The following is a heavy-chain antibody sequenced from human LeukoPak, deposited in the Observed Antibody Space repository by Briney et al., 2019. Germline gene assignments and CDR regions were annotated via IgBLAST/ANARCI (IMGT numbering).Heavy chain of an antibody. CDR2: IYYSGNT. J-gene: IGHJ4*02. CDR3: ASHSSGWYLSFDY. V-gene: IGHV4-39*07. CDR1: GGSISSSSYH. D-gene: IGHD6-19*01. Sequence: PSETLSLTCTVSGGSISSSSYHWGWIRQPPGKGLEGIGSIYYSGNTYYNPSLKSRVTISVDTSKNQFSLKLSSVTAADTAVYYCASHSSGWYLSFDYWGQGTLVTVSS.